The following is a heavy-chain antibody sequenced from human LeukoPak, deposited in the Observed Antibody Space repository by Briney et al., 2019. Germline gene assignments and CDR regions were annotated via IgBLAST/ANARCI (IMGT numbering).Heavy chain of an antibody. CDR2: INPSGGST. CDR1: GYTFTSYY. V-gene: IGHV1-46*01. CDR3: AREGGGYSYGLSAFDI. J-gene: IGHJ3*02. Sequence: ASVKVSSKASGYTFTSYYMHWVRQAPRQGLEWMGIINPSGGSTSYAQKFQGRVTMTRDTSTSTVYMELSSLRSEDTAVYYCAREGGGYSYGLSAFDIWGQGTMVTVSS. D-gene: IGHD5-18*01.